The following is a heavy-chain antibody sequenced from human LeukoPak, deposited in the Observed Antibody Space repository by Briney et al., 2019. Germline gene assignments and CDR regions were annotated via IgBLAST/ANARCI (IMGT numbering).Heavy chain of an antibody. CDR2: TSSDAGK. V-gene: IGHV3-23*01. CDR3: AKARRRDGSGWYYWFDP. J-gene: IGHJ5*02. Sequence: GGSLRLSCTVSGFSLSSYALSWVRRAPGKGLEWVSATSSDAGKYYADSVRGRFTISRDNSKNTLYLQMNSLRAEDTAVYYCAKARRRDGSGWYYWFDPWGQGTLVTVSS. D-gene: IGHD6-19*01. CDR1: GFSLSSYA.